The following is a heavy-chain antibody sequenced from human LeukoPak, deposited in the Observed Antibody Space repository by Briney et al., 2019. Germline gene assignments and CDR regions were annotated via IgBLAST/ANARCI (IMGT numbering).Heavy chain of an antibody. CDR1: GGTFSSYA. V-gene: IGHV1-69*13. Sequence: SVTVSCTASGGTFSSYAISWVRQAPGQGLEWMGGIIPMFGTANYAQKFQVRVTITAAESTGTAYMELSSLRSEDTAMYYCATSAYCGSDCYSSWFDPWGQGTLVTVSS. CDR2: IIPMFGTA. CDR3: ATSAYCGSDCYSSWFDP. D-gene: IGHD2-21*02. J-gene: IGHJ5*02.